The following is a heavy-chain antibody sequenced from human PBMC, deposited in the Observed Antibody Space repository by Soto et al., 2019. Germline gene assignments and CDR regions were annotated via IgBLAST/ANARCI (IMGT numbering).Heavy chain of an antibody. CDR2: INHSGST. J-gene: IGHJ4*02. D-gene: IGHD3-3*01. V-gene: IGHV4-34*01. CDR3: ARDRSGIL. CDR1: GGSFSGYY. Sequence: SETLSLTCAVYGGSFSGYYWSWIRQPPGKGLEWIGEINHSGSTNYNPSLKSRVTISVDTSKNQFSLKLSSVTAADTAVYYCARDRSGILWGQGTLVTVSS.